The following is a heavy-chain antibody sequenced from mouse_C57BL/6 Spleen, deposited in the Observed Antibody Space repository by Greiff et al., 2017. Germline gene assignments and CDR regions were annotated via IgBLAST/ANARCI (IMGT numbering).Heavy chain of an antibody. V-gene: IGHV1-69*01. CDR1: GYTFTSYW. J-gene: IGHJ2*01. D-gene: IGHD1-1*01. CDR2: IDPSDSYT. CDR3: ARWPNYYGSSYGFDY. Sequence: VQLQLPGAELVMPGASVKLSCKASGYTFTSYWMHWVKQRPGQGLEWIGEIDPSDSYTNYNQKFKGKSTLTVDKSSSTAYMQLSSLTSEDSAVYYCARWPNYYGSSYGFDYWGQGTTLIVSS.